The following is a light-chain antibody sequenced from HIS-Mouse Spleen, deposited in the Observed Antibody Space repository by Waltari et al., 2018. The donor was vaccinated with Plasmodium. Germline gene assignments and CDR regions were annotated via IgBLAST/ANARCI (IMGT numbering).Light chain of an antibody. CDR1: ALPTTY. CDR2: EDS. J-gene: IGLJ3*02. CDR3: YSTDSSGNQRV. Sequence: SSEMTQPPSVSVSPGKQARNTCSGDALPTTYAYWYQQKSGQPPVLVIYEDSKRPSGSPERFSGSSSGTMATLTISGAQVEDEADYYCYSTDSSGNQRVFGGGTKLTIL. V-gene: IGLV3-10*01.